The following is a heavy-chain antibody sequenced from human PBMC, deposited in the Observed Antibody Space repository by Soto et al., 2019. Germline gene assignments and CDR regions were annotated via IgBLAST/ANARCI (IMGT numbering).Heavy chain of an antibody. CDR1: GFTLSYFW. Sequence: EVQLVESGGGLVQPGGSLRLSCEASGFTLSYFWMHWVRQAPGKGLVWLSRIKGDGSDTDYADSVKGRFTISRDNAKNTLYLQTNNLRVDDTAVYYCARDYHGSGNPWGQGTLVSVSS. CDR3: ARDYHGSGNP. J-gene: IGHJ5*02. D-gene: IGHD3-10*01. CDR2: IKGDGSDT. V-gene: IGHV3-74*01.